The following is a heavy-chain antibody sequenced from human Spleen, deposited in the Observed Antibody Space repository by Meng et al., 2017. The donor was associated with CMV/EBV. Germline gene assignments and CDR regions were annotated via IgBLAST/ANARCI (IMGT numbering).Heavy chain of an antibody. J-gene: IGHJ4*02. CDR2: ISYDGSNK. D-gene: IGHD4-17*01. CDR3: AKDFGHATVTTGY. V-gene: IGHV3-30-3*01. CDR1: GFTFSSYA. Sequence: GESLKISCAAPGFTFSSYAMHWVRQAPGKGLEWVAVISYDGSNKYYADSVKGRFTISRDNSKNTLYLQMNSLRAEDTAVYYCAKDFGHATVTTGYWGQGTLVTVSS.